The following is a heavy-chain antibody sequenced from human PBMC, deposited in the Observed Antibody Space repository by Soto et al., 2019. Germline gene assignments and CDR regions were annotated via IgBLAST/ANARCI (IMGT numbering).Heavy chain of an antibody. CDR3: ARGYSRSWAAY. V-gene: IGHV1-69*02. D-gene: IGHD6-13*01. Sequence: QVQLVQSGAEVKKPGSSVKVSCKASGGTFSSYTISWVRQAPGQGLEWMGRIIPILGIANYAQKFQGRVTITAEKSTSTAYTELSSLRSEDTAGYYCARGYSRSWAAYWGQGTLVTVSS. CDR1: GGTFSSYT. J-gene: IGHJ4*02. CDR2: IIPILGIA.